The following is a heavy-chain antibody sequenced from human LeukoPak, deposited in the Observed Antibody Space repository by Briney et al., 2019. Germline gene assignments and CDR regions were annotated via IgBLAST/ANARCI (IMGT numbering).Heavy chain of an antibody. D-gene: IGHD3-16*01. CDR2: IIPILGIA. V-gene: IGHV1-69*04. Sequence: WASVKVSCKASGGTFSSYAISWVRQAPGQGLEWMGRIIPILGIANYAQKFQGRVTITADKSTSTAYMELSSLRSEDTAVYYCARDHPTSYRADNWFDPWGQGTPVTVSS. J-gene: IGHJ5*02. CDR1: GGTFSSYA. CDR3: ARDHPTSYRADNWFDP.